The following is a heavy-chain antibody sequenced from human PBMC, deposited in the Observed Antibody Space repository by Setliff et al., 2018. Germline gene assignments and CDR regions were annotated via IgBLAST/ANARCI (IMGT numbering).Heavy chain of an antibody. Sequence: ASVKVSCKASGYTFTSYGTSWVRQAPGQGLEWMGWISAYNGNTNYAQKLQGRVTMTTDTSTSTAYMELRSLRSDDTAVYYCARDPHPGSIAVAGSGYWGQGTLVTVSS. J-gene: IGHJ4*02. D-gene: IGHD6-13*01. CDR3: ARDPHPGSIAVAGSGY. CDR1: GYTFTSYG. CDR2: ISAYNGNT. V-gene: IGHV1-18*01.